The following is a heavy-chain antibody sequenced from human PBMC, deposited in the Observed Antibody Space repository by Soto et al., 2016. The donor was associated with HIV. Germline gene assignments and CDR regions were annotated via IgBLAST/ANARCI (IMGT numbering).Heavy chain of an antibody. CDR3: ARDIGAVAGTGY. CDR1: GYSISSGYY. V-gene: IGHV4-38-2*02. CDR2: IYHSGST. D-gene: IGHD6-19*01. Sequence: QVQLQESGPGLVKPSETLSLTCAVSGYSISSGYYWGWIRQPPGKGLEWIGSIYHSGSTYYNPSLKSRVTISVDTSKNQFSLKLSSVTAADTAVYYCARDIGAVAGTGYWGQGTLVTVSS. J-gene: IGHJ4*02.